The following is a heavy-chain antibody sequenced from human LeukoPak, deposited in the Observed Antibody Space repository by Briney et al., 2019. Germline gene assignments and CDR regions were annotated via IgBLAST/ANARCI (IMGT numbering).Heavy chain of an antibody. Sequence: SETLSLTCTVSGGSISSSSYYWGWVRQPPGKGLEWIGSISYSGSTYYNPSLKGRVTISGDTSKTQFSLNLSSVTAADTAVYYCARELRYYDFWSGSYYYYYMDVWGKGTTVTVSS. CDR3: ARELRYYDFWSGSYYYYYMDV. CDR2: ISYSGST. J-gene: IGHJ6*03. CDR1: GGSISSSSYY. D-gene: IGHD3-3*01. V-gene: IGHV4-39*07.